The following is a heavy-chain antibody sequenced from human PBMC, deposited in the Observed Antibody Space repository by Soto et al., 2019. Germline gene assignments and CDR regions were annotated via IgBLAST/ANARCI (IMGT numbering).Heavy chain of an antibody. Sequence: SETLSLTCTVSGCSISSSSYYWGWIRQPPGKGLEWIGEIYHSGSTNYNPSLKSRVTISVDKSKNQFSLKLSSVTAADTAVYYCARHYYYDSSGTIDYWGQGTLVTVS. CDR2: IYHSGST. V-gene: IGHV4-39*07. D-gene: IGHD3-22*01. J-gene: IGHJ4*02. CDR3: ARHYYYDSSGTIDY. CDR1: GCSISSSSYY.